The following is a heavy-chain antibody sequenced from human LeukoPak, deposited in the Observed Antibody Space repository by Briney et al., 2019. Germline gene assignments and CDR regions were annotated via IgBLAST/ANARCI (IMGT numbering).Heavy chain of an antibody. J-gene: IGHJ4*02. CDR1: GYTFTNYA. CDR2: ISGYNGKT. D-gene: IGHD2-15*01. CDR3: ARDVGEGYCSGGSCSDY. Sequence: GASVKVSCKASGYTFTNYAISWVRQAPGQGLEWMGWISGYNGKTNYAQKLQGRVTMTTDTSTSTDYMDLRSLRSDDTAVYYWARDVGEGYCSGGSCSDYWGQGTLVTVSS. V-gene: IGHV1-18*01.